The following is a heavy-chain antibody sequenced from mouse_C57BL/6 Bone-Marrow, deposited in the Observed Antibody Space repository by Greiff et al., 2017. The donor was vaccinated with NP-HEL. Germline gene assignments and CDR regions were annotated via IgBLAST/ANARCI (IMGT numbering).Heavy chain of an antibody. CDR1: GFNIKDYY. Sequence: DVQLQESGAELVRPGASVKLSCTASGFNIKDYYMHWVKQRPEQGLEWIGRIDPEDGDTKYAPKFQGKATMTADTSSNTAYLQLSSLTSEDTAVYYCTTGYYGSSYWYFDVWGTGTTVTVSS. J-gene: IGHJ1*03. CDR3: TTGYYGSSYWYFDV. V-gene: IGHV14-1*01. D-gene: IGHD1-1*01. CDR2: IDPEDGDT.